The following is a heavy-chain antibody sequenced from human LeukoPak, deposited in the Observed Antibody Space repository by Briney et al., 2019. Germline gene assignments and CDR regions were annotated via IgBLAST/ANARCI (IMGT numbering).Heavy chain of an antibody. CDR1: GGSISSSSYY. V-gene: IGHV4-39*07. J-gene: IGHJ4*02. D-gene: IGHD3-3*01. CDR2: IHHGGST. CDR3: VREGPVRFLEQIDY. Sequence: SETLSLTCTVSGGSISSSSYYWGWIRQPPGKGLEWIGNIHHGGSTSYNPSLKSRVTIPLDMSKNQFSLKLNSVTAADTAVYYCVREGPVRFLEQIDYWGQGTLVTVSS.